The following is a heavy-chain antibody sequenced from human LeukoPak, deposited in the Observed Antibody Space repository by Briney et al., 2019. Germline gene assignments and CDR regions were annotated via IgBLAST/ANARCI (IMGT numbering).Heavy chain of an antibody. CDR3: ARGITMVRGVIPNFDY. V-gene: IGHV4-34*01. CDR2: INHSGST. D-gene: IGHD3-10*01. J-gene: IGHJ4*02. Sequence: SESLSLTCALYGGSFSGYYWSWIRQPPGKGLEWIGEINHSGSTNYNPSLKSRVTISVDTSKSQFSLKLSSVTAADTAVYYCARGITMVRGVIPNFDYWGQGTLVTVSS. CDR1: GGSFSGYY.